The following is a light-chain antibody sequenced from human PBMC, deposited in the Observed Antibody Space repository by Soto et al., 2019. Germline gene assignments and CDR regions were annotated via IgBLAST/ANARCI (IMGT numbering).Light chain of an antibody. CDR1: SSDVGGYNY. Sequence: QSVLTQPASVSGSPGQSITISCTGTSSDVGGYNYVSWYQQHPGKAPKLMIFEVSNRPSGVSYRFSGSKSGNTASLTISGLQAEDEADYYCSSYTSSSTLVVFGGGTKLTVL. J-gene: IGLJ2*01. V-gene: IGLV2-14*01. CDR2: EVS. CDR3: SSYTSSSTLVV.